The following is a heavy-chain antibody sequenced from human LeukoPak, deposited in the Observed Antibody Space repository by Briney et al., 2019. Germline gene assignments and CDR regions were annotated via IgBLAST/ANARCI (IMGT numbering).Heavy chain of an antibody. V-gene: IGHV3-23*01. D-gene: IGHD3-16*01. CDR2: IIVRGDTT. CDR3: ARRHYGGDY. Sequence: GGSLRLSCAASGFTFSSYDMSWVRQAPGKGLEGVASIIVRGDTTYYTDSVKGRFTTSRDNSKNMLYLQMNNLRVEDTAIYYCARRHYGGDYWGQGTLVTVSS. CDR1: GFTFSSYD. J-gene: IGHJ4*02.